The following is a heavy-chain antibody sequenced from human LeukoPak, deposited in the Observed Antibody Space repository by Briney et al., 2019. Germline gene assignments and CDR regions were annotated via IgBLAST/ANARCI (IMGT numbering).Heavy chain of an antibody. Sequence: GGSLRLSCAASGFTFSNAWKSWVRQAPVKGLEWVSSISGSSDYIFYGDSVKGRFTISRDNAENSLYLQMNSLRAEDTAVYYCARVKFGDYAIDYWRQGTLVTVSS. V-gene: IGHV3-21*01. CDR1: GFTFSNAW. J-gene: IGHJ4*02. D-gene: IGHD4-17*01. CDR3: ARVKFGDYAIDY. CDR2: ISGSSDYI.